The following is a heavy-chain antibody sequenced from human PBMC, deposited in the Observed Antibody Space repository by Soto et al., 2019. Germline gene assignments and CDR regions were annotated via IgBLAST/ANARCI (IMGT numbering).Heavy chain of an antibody. CDR1: GFIFISYA. D-gene: IGHD1-1*01. CDR2: ISGSGGST. CDR3: AKEKICTRCRNWFAP. J-gene: IGHJ5*02. Sequence: GGSLRLSCAASGFIFISYAMSWVRQAPGKGLEWVSAISGSGGSTYYADSVKGRFTISRDNSKNTLYLQMNSLRAEDTAVYYCAKEKICTRCRNWFAPWGKGTLVTVYS. V-gene: IGHV3-23*01.